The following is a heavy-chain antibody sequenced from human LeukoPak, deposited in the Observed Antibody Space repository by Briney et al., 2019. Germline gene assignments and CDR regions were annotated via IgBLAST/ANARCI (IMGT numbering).Heavy chain of an antibody. V-gene: IGHV4-39*01. CDR3: ARWRLVGATYFDH. J-gene: IGHJ4*02. CDR1: GGSISSSSYY. CDR2: IYYSGST. D-gene: IGHD1-26*01. Sequence: SETLSLTCTVSGGSISSSSYYWGWIRQPPGKGLEWIGSIYYSGSTYYNPSLKSRVTISVDTSKNQFSLKLSSVTAADTAVYYCARWRLVGATYFDHWGQGTLVTVSS.